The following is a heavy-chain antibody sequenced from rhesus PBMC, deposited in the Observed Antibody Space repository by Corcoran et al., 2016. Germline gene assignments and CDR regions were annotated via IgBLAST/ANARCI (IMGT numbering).Heavy chain of an antibody. CDR2: IDGNSTST. CDR1: GGSISGYY. Sequence: QVKLQQWGEGLVKPSETLSLTCAVYGGSISGYYWSWIRQPPGTGLEWIGNIDGNSTSTNYNPSLKNRVTISKDTSKNQFSLKLSAVTAADTAVYYCARGGGYSSSYLVDYWGQGVLVTVSS. D-gene: IGHD6-43*01. V-gene: IGHV4-73*01. CDR3: ARGGGYSSSYLVDY. J-gene: IGHJ4*01.